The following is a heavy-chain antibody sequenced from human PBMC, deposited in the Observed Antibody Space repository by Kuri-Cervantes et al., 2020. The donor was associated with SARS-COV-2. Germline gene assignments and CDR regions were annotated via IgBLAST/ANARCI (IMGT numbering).Heavy chain of an antibody. CDR2: INAGNGNT. V-gene: IGHV1-3*01. CDR1: GYTFTSYA. J-gene: IGHJ6*03. CDR3: ARDGVLYDFWSGYLSSPNYYYYYYMDV. D-gene: IGHD3-3*01. Sequence: ASVKVSCKASGYTFTSYAMHWVRQAPGQRLEWMGWINAGNGNTKYSQKFQGRVTITRDTSASTAHMELSSLRSEDTAVYYCARDGVLYDFWSGYLSSPNYYYYYYMDVWGKGTTVTVSS.